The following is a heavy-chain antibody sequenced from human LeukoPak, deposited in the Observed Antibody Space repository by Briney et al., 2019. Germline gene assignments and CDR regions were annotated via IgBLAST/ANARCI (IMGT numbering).Heavy chain of an antibody. CDR2: MNPNSGNT. V-gene: IGHV1-8*01. Sequence: ASVKVSCKASGYTFTSYDINWVRQATGQGLEWMGWMNPNSGNTGYAQKFQGRVTMTRNTSISTAYMELSSLRSEDTAVYYCARSACSGDGCFLDYWGQGTLLTVSS. CDR3: ARSACSGDGCFLDY. CDR1: GYTFTSYD. D-gene: IGHD2-15*01. J-gene: IGHJ4*02.